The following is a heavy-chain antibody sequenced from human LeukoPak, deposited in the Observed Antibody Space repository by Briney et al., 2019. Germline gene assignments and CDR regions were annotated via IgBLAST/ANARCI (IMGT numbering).Heavy chain of an antibody. CDR2: ITTSSSHI. CDR3: ATDNRVYGSGSYAFDI. J-gene: IGHJ3*02. CDR1: GSTVSNKY. V-gene: IGHV3-21*01. Sequence: GGSLRLSCAASGSTVSNKYMTWVRQAPGKGLEWVSSITTSSSHIYYADSVQGRFTISRDNARNSLYLQMNSLRAEDTAVYYCATDNRVYGSGSYAFDIWGQGTMVTVSS. D-gene: IGHD3-10*01.